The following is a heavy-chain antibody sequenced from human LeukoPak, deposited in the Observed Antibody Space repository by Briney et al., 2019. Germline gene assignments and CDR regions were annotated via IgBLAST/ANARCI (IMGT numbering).Heavy chain of an antibody. CDR1: GFTFSSYA. CDR3: TTDPILGYCSSTSCYSDYFDY. D-gene: IGHD2-2*01. Sequence: GGSLRLSCAASGFTFSSYAMSWVRQAPGKGLEWVSAISGSGGSTYYADSVKGRFTISRDNSKNTLYLQMNSLKTEDTAVYYCTTDPILGYCSSTSCYSDYFDYWGQGTLVTVSS. J-gene: IGHJ4*02. V-gene: IGHV3-23*01. CDR2: ISGSGGST.